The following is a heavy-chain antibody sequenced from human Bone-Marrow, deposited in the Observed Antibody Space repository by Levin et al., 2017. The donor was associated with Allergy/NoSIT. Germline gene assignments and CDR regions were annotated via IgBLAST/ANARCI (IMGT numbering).Heavy chain of an antibody. J-gene: IGHJ4*02. CDR2: ISAYNGNT. V-gene: IGHV1-18*01. Sequence: ASVKVSCKASGYTFTSYGISWVRQAPGQGLEWMRWISAYNGNTNYAQKLQGRVTMTTDTSTSTAYMELRSLRSDDTAVYYCARDIWVTTVTDYFDYWGQGTLVTVSS. D-gene: IGHD4-17*01. CDR3: ARDIWVTTVTDYFDY. CDR1: GYTFTSYG.